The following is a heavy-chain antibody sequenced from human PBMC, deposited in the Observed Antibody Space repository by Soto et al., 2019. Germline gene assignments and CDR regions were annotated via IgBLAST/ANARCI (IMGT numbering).Heavy chain of an antibody. Sequence: GGSLRLSCAASGFTFSSYSMNWVRQAPGKGLEWVSSISSSSSYIYYADSVKGRFTISRDNAKNSLYLQMNSLKAEDTAVYYCARAVVVAADWFDPWGQGTLVTVSS. D-gene: IGHD2-15*01. CDR3: ARAVVVAADWFDP. V-gene: IGHV3-21*01. CDR2: ISSSSSYI. CDR1: GFTFSSYS. J-gene: IGHJ5*02.